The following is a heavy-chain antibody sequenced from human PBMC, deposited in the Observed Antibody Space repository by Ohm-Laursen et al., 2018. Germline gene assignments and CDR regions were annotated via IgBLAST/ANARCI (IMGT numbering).Heavy chain of an antibody. J-gene: IGHJ4*02. CDR2: IDRGGNG. V-gene: IGHV3-53*01. D-gene: IGHD1-26*01. CDR3: AKISRYSGSDSASRDTYYFDN. Sequence: SLRLSCAASGFSVSTNYMNWARQAPGKGLEWVSGIDRGGNGYYADSVKGRFTISRDNFKNTLYLQMSGQRAEDTAVYFCAKISRYSGSDSASRDTYYFDNWGQGTLVTVSS. CDR1: GFSVSTNY.